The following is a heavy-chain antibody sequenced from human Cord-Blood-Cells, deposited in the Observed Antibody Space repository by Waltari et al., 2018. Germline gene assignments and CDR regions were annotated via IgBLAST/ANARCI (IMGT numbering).Heavy chain of an antibody. D-gene: IGHD3-3*01. CDR3: ARGPPVWSGSETSFDY. CDR1: GGSFSGYY. J-gene: IGHJ4*02. V-gene: IGHV4-34*01. Sequence: QVQLQQWGAGLLKPSETLSLTCAVYGGSFSGYYWSWIRQPPGKGLEWIGEINHSGSTNYNPSLKSRVTISVDTSKNQFSLKLSSVTAADTAVYYCARGPPVWSGSETSFDYWGQGTLVTVSS. CDR2: INHSGST.